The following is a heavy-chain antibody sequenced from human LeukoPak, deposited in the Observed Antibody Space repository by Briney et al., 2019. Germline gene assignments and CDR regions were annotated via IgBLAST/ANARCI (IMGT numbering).Heavy chain of an antibody. D-gene: IGHD2-2*01. Sequence: ASVKVSCKTSGYTFTSYGINWVRQAPGQGLEWMGWINPNSGGTNYAQKFQGRVTMTRDTSISTAYMELSRLRSDDTAVYYCAREKRCSSTSCYATAAFDPWGQGTLVTVSS. CDR3: AREKRCSSTSCYATAAFDP. J-gene: IGHJ5*02. CDR2: INPNSGGT. CDR1: GYTFTSYG. V-gene: IGHV1-2*02.